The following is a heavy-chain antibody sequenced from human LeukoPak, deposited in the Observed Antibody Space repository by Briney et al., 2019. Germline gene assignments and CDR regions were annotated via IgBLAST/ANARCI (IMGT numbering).Heavy chain of an antibody. V-gene: IGHV3-23*01. Sequence: PGGSLRLSCAASGFTFSSYSMNWVRQAPGKGLEWVSAISGSGGSTYYADSVKGRFTISRDNSKNTLYLQMNSLRAEDTAVYYCAKATAAGHIFSPFDYWGQGTLVTVSS. CDR3: AKATAAGHIFSPFDY. D-gene: IGHD6-13*01. CDR1: GFTFSSYS. J-gene: IGHJ4*02. CDR2: ISGSGGST.